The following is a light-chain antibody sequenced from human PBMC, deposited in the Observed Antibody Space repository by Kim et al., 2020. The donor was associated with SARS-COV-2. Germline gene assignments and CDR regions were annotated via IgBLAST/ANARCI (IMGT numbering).Light chain of an antibody. Sequence: GQPITISCTGTNSDIGGYNYVSWYQQHPGKAPKLMIYDVTKRPSGVSNRFSGSKSGNTASLTISGLQADDEADYYCSSYTSSKTWVFGGGTQLTVL. CDR1: NSDIGGYNY. CDR2: DVT. CDR3: SSYTSSKTWV. V-gene: IGLV2-14*03. J-gene: IGLJ3*02.